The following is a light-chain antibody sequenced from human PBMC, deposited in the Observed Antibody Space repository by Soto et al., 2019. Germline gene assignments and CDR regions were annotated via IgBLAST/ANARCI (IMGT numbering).Light chain of an antibody. J-gene: IGLJ2*01. CDR1: SSDVGGYNY. Sequence: QSALTQPASVSGSPGQSITISCTGTSSDVGGYNYVSWYQQHPGKAPKLMIYDVSNRPYGVSNRFSGSKSGNTASLTISGXXXXXXXDYYCSSYTSSSTRVFGGGTKVTVL. V-gene: IGLV2-14*01. CDR3: SSYTSSSTRV. CDR2: DVS.